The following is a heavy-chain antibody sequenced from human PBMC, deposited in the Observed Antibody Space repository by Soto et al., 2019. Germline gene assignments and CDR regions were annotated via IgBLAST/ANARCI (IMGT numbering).Heavy chain of an antibody. J-gene: IGHJ3*02. CDR3: ARARSDLAFDI. Sequence: EVQLVESGGGLVQPGGSPRLSCAASGFSLTSYSMNWVRQAPGKGLEWVSYIDSSSSAAYYADSVKGRFTISRDNAKNSLFLQMNSLRAEDTAVYYCARARSDLAFDIWGQGTMVTVSS. V-gene: IGHV3-48*01. D-gene: IGHD1-26*01. CDR2: IDSSSSAA. CDR1: GFSLTSYS.